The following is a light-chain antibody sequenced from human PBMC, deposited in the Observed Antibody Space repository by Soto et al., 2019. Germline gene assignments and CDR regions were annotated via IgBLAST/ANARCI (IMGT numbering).Light chain of an antibody. V-gene: IGKV3-11*01. Sequence: EIVLTQSPATLSLSPGERATLSCRASQSVSSYLAWYHHKPGQAPRLLIYDASIRAXGIPARFSGSGSGTXXXXXXXXXXXXDFAVYYCQQRSNWPFTFGQGTRLEIK. CDR1: QSVSSY. J-gene: IGKJ5*01. CDR2: DAS. CDR3: QQRSNWPFT.